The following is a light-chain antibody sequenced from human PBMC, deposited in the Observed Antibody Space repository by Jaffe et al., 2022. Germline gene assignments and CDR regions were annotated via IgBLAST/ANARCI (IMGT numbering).Light chain of an antibody. CDR3: QQFNSYPRT. CDR2: AAS. J-gene: IGKJ1*01. Sequence: DIQLTQSPSFLSASVGDRVTITCRASQGISSYLVWYQQKPGKAPKLLIYAASTLQSGVPPRFSGSGSGTEFILTINSLQPEDFATYYCQQFNSYPRTFGQGTKVEIK. V-gene: IGKV1-9*01. CDR1: QGISSY.